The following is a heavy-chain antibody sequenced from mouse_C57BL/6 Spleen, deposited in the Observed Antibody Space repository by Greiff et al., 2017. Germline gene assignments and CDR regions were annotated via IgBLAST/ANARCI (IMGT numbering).Heavy chain of an antibody. V-gene: IGHV1-53*01. D-gene: IGHD1-2*01. CDR3: AREVGTTAPMDY. CDR1: GYTFTSYW. J-gene: IGHJ4*01. CDR2: INPSNGGT. Sequence: VQLQQPGTELVKPGASVKLSCKASGYTFTSYWMHWVKQRPGQGLEWIGNINPSNGGTNYNEKFKSKATLTVDKSSSKAYMQLSSLTSEDSAVYYCAREVGTTAPMDYWGQGTSVTVSS.